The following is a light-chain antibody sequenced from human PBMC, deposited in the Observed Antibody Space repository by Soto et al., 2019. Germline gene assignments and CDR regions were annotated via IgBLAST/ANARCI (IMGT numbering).Light chain of an antibody. Sequence: EIVMTQSPATLSVSPGERATLSCRASQSVSSNLAWYQQKPGQAPRLLIYGASTRATGIPARFSGSVSGTEFTLTLSSLQSEDVAVYYCQHYNNWPPETFDQGTKVEIK. V-gene: IGKV3-15*01. CDR2: GAS. CDR3: QHYNNWPPET. CDR1: QSVSSN. J-gene: IGKJ1*01.